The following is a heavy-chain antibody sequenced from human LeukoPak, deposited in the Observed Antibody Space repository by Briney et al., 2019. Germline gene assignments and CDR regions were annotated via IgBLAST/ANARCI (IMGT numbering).Heavy chain of an antibody. CDR1: GGTFSSYA. Sequence: SVKVSCKASGGTFSSYAISWVRQAPGQGLEWMGRIIPILGIANYAQKFQGRVTITADKSTSTAYMELSSLRSEDTAVYYCARDSVAVAGTPFDYWGQGTLVTVSS. V-gene: IGHV1-69*04. CDR2: IIPILGIA. CDR3: ARDSVAVAGTPFDY. J-gene: IGHJ4*02. D-gene: IGHD6-19*01.